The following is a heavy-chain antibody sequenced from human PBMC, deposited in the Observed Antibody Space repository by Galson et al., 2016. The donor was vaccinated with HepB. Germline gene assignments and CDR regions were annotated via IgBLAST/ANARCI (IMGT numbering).Heavy chain of an antibody. J-gene: IGHJ4*02. Sequence: SETLSLTCTVSGGSISSGDYWWGWIRHPPGKGLEWIGIIYSNGDTHYNPSLKSRVTISIDTSKNQFSLKLTSVTAADTAVYYCMRQRGSDTWAFDYWGQGTLVTVSS. V-gene: IGHV4-39*01. CDR3: MRQRGSDTWAFDY. D-gene: IGHD3-10*01. CDR2: IYSNGDT. CDR1: GGSISSGDYW.